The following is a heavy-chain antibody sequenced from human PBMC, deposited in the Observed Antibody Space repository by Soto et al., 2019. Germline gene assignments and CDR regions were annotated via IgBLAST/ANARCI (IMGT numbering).Heavy chain of an antibody. CDR2: IFHSGIT. V-gene: IGHV4-59*11. D-gene: IGHD3-22*01. J-gene: IGHJ5*01. CDR3: ARDRYFYASRGYYRNLDS. CDR1: GDSFSNHY. Sequence: PSETLSLTCTISGDSFSNHYWTWIRQSPGKGLEWIGYIFHSGITDYNPSVKSRVTISIDKSRNLFSLNLTSVTAADTAVYYCARDRYFYASRGYYRNLDSWGQGTLVTVSS.